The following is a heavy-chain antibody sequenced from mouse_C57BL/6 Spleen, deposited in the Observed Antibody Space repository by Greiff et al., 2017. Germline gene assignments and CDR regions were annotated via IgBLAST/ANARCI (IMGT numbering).Heavy chain of an antibody. J-gene: IGHJ4*01. CDR1: GFNIKDYY. CDR2: IDPEDGAT. CDR3: TTYTYGSISGDAMDY. V-gene: IGHV14-1*01. D-gene: IGHD1-1*01. Sequence: EVKLQESGAELVRPGASVKLSCTASGFNIKDYYMHWVKQRPEQGLEWIGRIDPEDGATAYAPKFPGTGTMTADTSSNTAYLQLSSLSSEDTAVYYCTTYTYGSISGDAMDYWGQGTSVTVSS.